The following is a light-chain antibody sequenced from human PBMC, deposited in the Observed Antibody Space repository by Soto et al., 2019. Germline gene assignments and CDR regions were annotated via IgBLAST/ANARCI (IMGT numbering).Light chain of an antibody. CDR1: SSDVGAYNY. Sequence: QSVLTQPASMSGSPGQSITISCTGTSSDVGAYNYVSWYQQHPGKAPKLMIYDVSNRPSGVSNRFSGSKSGNTASLTISGLQAEDEADYYCSSYASSGTLYVFGHGTKVTVL. J-gene: IGLJ1*01. V-gene: IGLV2-14*01. CDR2: DVS. CDR3: SSYASSGTLYV.